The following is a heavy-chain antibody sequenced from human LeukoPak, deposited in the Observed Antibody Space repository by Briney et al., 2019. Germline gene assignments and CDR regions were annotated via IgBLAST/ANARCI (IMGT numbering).Heavy chain of an antibody. V-gene: IGHV3-30-3*01. Sequence: GGSLRLSCAASGFTFSSYAMHWVRQAPGKGLEWVAVISYDGSNKYYADSVKGRFTISRDNSKNTLYLQMNSLRAEDTAVYYCARDQPYGHSGYDLGEIYGMDVWGQGTTVTVSS. J-gene: IGHJ6*02. CDR1: GFTFSSYA. D-gene: IGHD5-12*01. CDR2: ISYDGSNK. CDR3: ARDQPYGHSGYDLGEIYGMDV.